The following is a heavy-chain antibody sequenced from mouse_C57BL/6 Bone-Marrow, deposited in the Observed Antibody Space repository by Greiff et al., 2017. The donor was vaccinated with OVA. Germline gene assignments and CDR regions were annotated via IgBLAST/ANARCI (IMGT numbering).Heavy chain of an antibody. D-gene: IGHD2-3*01. J-gene: IGHJ2*01. Sequence: QVHVKQPGAELVKPGASVKMSCKASGYTFTSYWITWVKQRPGQGLEWIGDIYPGSGSTNYNEKFKSKATLTVDTSSSTAYMQLSSLTSEDSAVYYCARGHGYFYYFDYWGQGTTLTVSS. CDR3: ARGHGYFYYFDY. CDR1: GYTFTSYW. V-gene: IGHV1-55*01. CDR2: IYPGSGST.